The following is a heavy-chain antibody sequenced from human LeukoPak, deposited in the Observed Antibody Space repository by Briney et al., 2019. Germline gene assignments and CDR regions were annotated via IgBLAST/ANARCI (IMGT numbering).Heavy chain of an antibody. CDR2: ISVSGGNT. CDR3: ATKQWLVRGWFDP. D-gene: IGHD6-19*01. CDR1: GFTFSNYA. Sequence: GGSLRLSCAASGFTFSNYAMSWVRQAPGKGLEWVSSISVSGGNTYYADSVKGRFTISRDNSKNTLYLQLNSQTAEDTAVYYCATKQWLVRGWFDPWGQGTLVTVSS. J-gene: IGHJ5*02. V-gene: IGHV3-23*01.